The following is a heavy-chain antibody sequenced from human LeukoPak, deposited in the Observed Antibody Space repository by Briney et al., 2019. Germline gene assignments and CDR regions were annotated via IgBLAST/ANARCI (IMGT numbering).Heavy chain of an antibody. CDR1: GDTFSSYA. D-gene: IGHD6-19*01. Sequence: ASVKVSCKASGDTFSSYAISCVPHAPGQGFECMGGIIPIFGTAKYAQKFHGRVRITADESTSTAYMELSSLRSEDTAVYYCAGDRDDSSGKFDYWGQGTLVTVSS. V-gene: IGHV1-69*13. CDR2: IIPIFGTA. J-gene: IGHJ4*02. CDR3: AGDRDDSSGKFDY.